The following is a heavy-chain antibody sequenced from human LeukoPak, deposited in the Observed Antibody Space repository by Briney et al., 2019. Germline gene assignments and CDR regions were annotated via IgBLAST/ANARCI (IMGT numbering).Heavy chain of an antibody. V-gene: IGHV1-8*03. D-gene: IGHD2-2*01. CDR1: GYTFTGYY. CDR2: MNPNSGNT. Sequence: ASVKVSCKASGYTFTGYYMHWVRQATGQGLEWMGWMNPNSGNTGYAQKFQGRVTITRNTSISTAYMELSSLRSEDTAVYYCARGRYQLLLDYWGQGTLVTVSS. CDR3: ARGRYQLLLDY. J-gene: IGHJ4*02.